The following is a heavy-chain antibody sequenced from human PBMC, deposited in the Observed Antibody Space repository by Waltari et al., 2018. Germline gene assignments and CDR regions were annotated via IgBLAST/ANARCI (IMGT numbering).Heavy chain of an antibody. V-gene: IGHV4-4*02. CDR3: ARDPRTCASGEGWFDP. D-gene: IGHD3-10*01. CDR1: GGSISSDNW. CDR2: MYHSGST. Sequence: QVQLEESGPGLVKPSGTLSLTCAVSGGSISSDNWWSWVRQPPGKGLEWIGEMYHSGSTNYNPSLKSRVTISVDKSKNQFSLKLISVTAADTAVYYCARDPRTCASGEGWFDPWGQGTLVTVSS. J-gene: IGHJ5*02.